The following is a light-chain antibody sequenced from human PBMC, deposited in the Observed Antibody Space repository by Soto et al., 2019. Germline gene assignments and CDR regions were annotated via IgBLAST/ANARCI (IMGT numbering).Light chain of an antibody. CDR3: SSYTSNSIPV. J-gene: IGLJ1*01. Sequence: QSALTQPASVSGSPGQSITISCTGTSSDVGGYNYVSWYQHYTGKAPKLMIYEVRRRPSGVSNRFSDSKSGNTASLTISGLQAEDEADYYCSSYTSNSIPVFGTGTKLTVL. CDR2: EVR. CDR1: SSDVGGYNY. V-gene: IGLV2-14*01.